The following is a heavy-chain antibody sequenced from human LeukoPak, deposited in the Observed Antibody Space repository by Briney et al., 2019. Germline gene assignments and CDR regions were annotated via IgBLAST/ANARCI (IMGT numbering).Heavy chain of an antibody. CDR1: GFTLNNYA. Sequence: GGSLSLSCVASGFTLNNYAMSWVRQPPGKELEWVSFISVSSGSTYYANSVKGRFTISRDNSRNTLYMEMNSLRAEDTAVYYCAKGFYFDPWGQGTLVTVSS. CDR3: AKGFYFDP. D-gene: IGHD2/OR15-2a*01. J-gene: IGHJ5*02. CDR2: ISVSSGST. V-gene: IGHV3-23*01.